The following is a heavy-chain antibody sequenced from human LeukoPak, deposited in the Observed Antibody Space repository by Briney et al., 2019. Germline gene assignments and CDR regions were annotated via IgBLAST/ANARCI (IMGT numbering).Heavy chain of an antibody. CDR3: AQQWLVLGAFDI. CDR1: GFIFSTYA. V-gene: IGHV3-23*01. CDR2: ISGGGGTT. Sequence: TGGSLRLSCAASGFIFSTYAMTWVRQAPGKGLEWVSGISGGGGTTYYTDSVKGRFTISRDNSKNTLYLQMNSLRAEDTAVYYCAQQWLVLGAFDIWGQGTMVTVSS. J-gene: IGHJ3*02. D-gene: IGHD6-19*01.